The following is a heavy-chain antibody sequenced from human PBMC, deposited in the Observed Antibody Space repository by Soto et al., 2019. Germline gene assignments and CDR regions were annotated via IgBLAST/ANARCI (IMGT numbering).Heavy chain of an antibody. V-gene: IGHV4-59*01. D-gene: IGHD3-22*01. CDR3: ARYSPPKKSYDSNPGWFDP. Sequence: PSETLSLTCTVSGGSISGYYWSWIRQPPGKGLEWIGYIYYSGSTNYNPSLKSRVTISVDTSKNQFSLKLSSVTAADTAIYFCARYSPPKKSYDSNPGWFDPWGQGTLVTVAS. J-gene: IGHJ5*02. CDR1: GGSISGYY. CDR2: IYYSGST.